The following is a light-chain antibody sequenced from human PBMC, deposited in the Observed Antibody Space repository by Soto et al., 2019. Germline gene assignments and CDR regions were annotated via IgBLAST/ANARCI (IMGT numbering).Light chain of an antibody. CDR1: QGISSY. Sequence: DIQLTQSPSFLSASVGDRVTITCRASQGISSYLAWYQQKPGKAPNLLIYAASTLQSGVPSRFSGSGSGTEFTLTISSLQPDDFATYYCLQLNNYPFTFGPGTKVDIK. V-gene: IGKV1-9*01. CDR3: LQLNNYPFT. CDR2: AAS. J-gene: IGKJ3*01.